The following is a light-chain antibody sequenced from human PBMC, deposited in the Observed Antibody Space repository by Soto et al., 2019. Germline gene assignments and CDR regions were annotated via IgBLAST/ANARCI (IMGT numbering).Light chain of an antibody. V-gene: IGKV3-20*01. J-gene: IGKJ3*01. CDR2: GAS. Sequence: EIVLTQSPGTLSLSPGEGATLSCRASQSVSSSYLAWYQQKPGQAPRLLIYGASSRATGIPDRFSGSGSGTDFTITISRLEREDFAVYYCQQYANSPLTFGPGTKVDIK. CDR3: QQYANSPLT. CDR1: QSVSSSY.